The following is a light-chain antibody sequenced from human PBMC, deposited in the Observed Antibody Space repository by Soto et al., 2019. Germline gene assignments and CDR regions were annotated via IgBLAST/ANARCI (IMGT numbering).Light chain of an antibody. Sequence: DIQMTQSPSTLSASVGDRVTITCRPSQSISSWLAWYQQKPGKAPKLLIYKASSLESGVPSRFSGSGSGTEFTLTISSLQPDDFATYYCQQYNSYAPLTFGGGTKV. CDR3: QQYNSYAPLT. CDR1: QSISSW. V-gene: IGKV1-5*03. J-gene: IGKJ4*01. CDR2: KAS.